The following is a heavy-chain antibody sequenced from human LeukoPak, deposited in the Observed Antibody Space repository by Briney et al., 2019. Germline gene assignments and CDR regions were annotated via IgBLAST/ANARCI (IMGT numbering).Heavy chain of an antibody. CDR2: INPNSGGT. CDR3: ATLVIAVAGGFGDY. V-gene: IGHV1-2*02. J-gene: IGHJ4*02. CDR1: GYTFTGYY. D-gene: IGHD6-19*01. Sequence: GASVKVSCKASGYTFTGYYMHWVRQAPGHGLEWMGWINPNSGGTNYAQKFQGRVTMTRDTSISTGYMELSRLRSDDTAVYYCATLVIAVAGGFGDYWGQGALVTVSS.